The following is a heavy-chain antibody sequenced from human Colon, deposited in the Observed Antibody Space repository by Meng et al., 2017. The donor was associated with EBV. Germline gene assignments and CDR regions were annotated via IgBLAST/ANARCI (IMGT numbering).Heavy chain of an antibody. CDR2: IHHSGSA. D-gene: IGHD2-21*01. Sequence: QVQLQEPGPGLVDPLQTLWLPCTVSGGSMRSGNYYWSWIRQPPGKGLEWIGYIHHSGSAYYNPSLKSRVSISVDTSKSQFSLNLNSMTAADTAVYYCASFDHIPRRNYFDYWGQGTLVTVSS. J-gene: IGHJ4*02. CDR1: GGSMRSGNYY. V-gene: IGHV4-30-4*01. CDR3: ASFDHIPRRNYFDY.